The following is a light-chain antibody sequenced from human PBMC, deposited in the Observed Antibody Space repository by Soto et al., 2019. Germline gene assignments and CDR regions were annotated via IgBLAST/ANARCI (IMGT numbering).Light chain of an antibody. Sequence: QSALTQPPSVSGAPGQRVTIYCTGTSSNIGAGYPVHWYQQLPGTAPKLLIFGNTNRPSGVPDRFSGSRSGLAITGLQAEDEADYYCQSYGSTLSAYVFGAGTKVTVL. CDR2: GNT. CDR1: SSNIGAGYP. J-gene: IGLJ1*01. V-gene: IGLV1-40*01. CDR3: QSYGSTLSAYV.